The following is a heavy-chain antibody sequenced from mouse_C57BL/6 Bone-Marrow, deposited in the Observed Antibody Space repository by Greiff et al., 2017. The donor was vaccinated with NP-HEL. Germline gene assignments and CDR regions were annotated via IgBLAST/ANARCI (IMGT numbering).Heavy chain of an antibody. CDR2: IYPGDGDT. J-gene: IGHJ2*01. CDR3: ARCNYDFFDY. V-gene: IGHV1-81*01. Sequence: QVQLQQSGAELARPGASVKLSCKASGYTFTSYGISWVKQRTGQGLEWIGRIYPGDGDTNYNGKFKGKATLTADKSSSTAYMQLSSLTSEDSAVYFCARCNYDFFDYWGKGTTLTVSS. CDR1: GYTFTSYG. D-gene: IGHD2-1*01.